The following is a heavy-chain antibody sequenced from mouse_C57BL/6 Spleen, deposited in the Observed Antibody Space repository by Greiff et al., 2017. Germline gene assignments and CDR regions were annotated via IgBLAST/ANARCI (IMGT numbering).Heavy chain of an antibody. J-gene: IGHJ4*01. Sequence: QVQLKESGAELARPGASVKLSCKASGYTFTSYGISWVKQRTGQGLEWIGEIYPRSGNTYYNEKFKGKATLTADKSSSTAYMELRSLTSEDSAVYFCAREGGNYSSYGMDYWGQGTSVTVSS. V-gene: IGHV1-81*01. D-gene: IGHD2-1*01. CDR3: AREGGNYSSYGMDY. CDR1: GYTFTSYG. CDR2: IYPRSGNT.